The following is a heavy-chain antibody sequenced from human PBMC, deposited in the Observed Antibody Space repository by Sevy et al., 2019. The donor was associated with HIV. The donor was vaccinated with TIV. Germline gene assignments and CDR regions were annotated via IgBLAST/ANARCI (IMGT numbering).Heavy chain of an antibody. Sequence: GGSLRLSCAASGFTFSSYAMHWVRQAPGKGLEWVAVISYDGSNKYYADSVKGRFTISRDNSKNTLYLQMNSLRAEDMAVYYCARDPHIVVVTAIYYYYGMDVWGQGTTVTVSS. D-gene: IGHD2-21*02. CDR2: ISYDGSNK. J-gene: IGHJ6*02. CDR1: GFTFSSYA. V-gene: IGHV3-30*04. CDR3: ARDPHIVVVTAIYYYYGMDV.